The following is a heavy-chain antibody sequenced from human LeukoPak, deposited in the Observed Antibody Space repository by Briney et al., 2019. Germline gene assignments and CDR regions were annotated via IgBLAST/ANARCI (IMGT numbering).Heavy chain of an antibody. Sequence: SETLSLTCTVSGGSISSSSYYWGWIRQPPGKGLEWIGSIYYSGSTNYNPSLKSRVTISVDTSKNQFSLKLSSVTAADTAVYYCARALRGVPSMTTVTTWFDPWGQGTLVTVSS. V-gene: IGHV4-39*07. CDR3: ARALRGVPSMTTVTTWFDP. CDR2: IYYSGST. J-gene: IGHJ5*02. CDR1: GGSISSSSYY. D-gene: IGHD4-17*01.